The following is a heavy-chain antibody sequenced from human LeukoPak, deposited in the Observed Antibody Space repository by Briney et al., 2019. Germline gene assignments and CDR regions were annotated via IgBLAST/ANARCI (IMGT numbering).Heavy chain of an antibody. J-gene: IGHJ4*02. CDR1: GFTFSSYS. CDR3: ARLGEKADFDY. Sequence: GGSLRLSCAASGFTFSSYSMNWVRQAPGKGLEWVSSISSSSYIYYADSVKGRFTISRDNAKNSLFLQINSLRAEDTAVYYCARLGEKADFDYWGQGTLVTVSS. CDR2: ISSSSYI. V-gene: IGHV3-21*01. D-gene: IGHD3-16*01.